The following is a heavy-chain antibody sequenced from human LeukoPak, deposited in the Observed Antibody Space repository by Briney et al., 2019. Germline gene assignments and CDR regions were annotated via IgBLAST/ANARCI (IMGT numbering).Heavy chain of an antibody. D-gene: IGHD4-23*01. Sequence: SETLSLTCTVSGGSISSGDYYWSWTRQPPGKGLEWIGYIYYSGSTYYNPSLKSRVTISVDTSKNQFSLKLSSVTAADTAVYYCARVKSYYFDYWGQGTLVTVSS. V-gene: IGHV4-30-4*08. CDR2: IYYSGST. CDR1: GGSISSGDYY. CDR3: ARVKSYYFDY. J-gene: IGHJ4*02.